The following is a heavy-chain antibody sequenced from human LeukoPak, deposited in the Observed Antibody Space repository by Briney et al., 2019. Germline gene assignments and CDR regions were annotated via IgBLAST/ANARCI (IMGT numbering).Heavy chain of an antibody. Sequence: SETLSLTCTVSGGSISSSSYYWGWIRQPPGKGLEWIGYISHYENAYYNPSLSSRVTMSVDKSKNQVSLKITSVTAADTAIYYCARDGYNSAPFDYWGPGTLVTVSS. D-gene: IGHD5-24*01. CDR2: ISHYENA. J-gene: IGHJ4*02. V-gene: IGHV4-39*07. CDR1: GGSISSSSYY. CDR3: ARDGYNSAPFDY.